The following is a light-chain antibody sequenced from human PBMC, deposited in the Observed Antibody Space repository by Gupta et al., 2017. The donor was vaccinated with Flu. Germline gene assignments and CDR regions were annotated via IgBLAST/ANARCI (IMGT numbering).Light chain of an antibody. CDR1: SSDVGGYNY. Sequence: QSALTQPASVSGSPGQSITISCTGTSSDVGGYNYVSWHQQHPGTAPRLMIYEVSNRPSGVSNRFSGSKSGNTASLTITGLQAEEEADDYCSSFRSNIAPYVFGTGTKVTVL. CDR3: SSFRSNIAPYV. J-gene: IGLJ1*01. CDR2: EVS. V-gene: IGLV2-14*03.